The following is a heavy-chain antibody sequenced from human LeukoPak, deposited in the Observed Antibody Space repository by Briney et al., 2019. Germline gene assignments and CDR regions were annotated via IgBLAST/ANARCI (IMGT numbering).Heavy chain of an antibody. D-gene: IGHD2-15*01. J-gene: IGHJ4*02. CDR2: ISAYNGNT. Sequence: GASVKVSCKASGYTFTSYAMNWVRQAPGQGLEWMGWISAYNGNTNYAQKLQGRVTMTTDTSTSTAYMELRSLRSDDTAVYYCAASYLVVAATPGLSFDYWGQGTLVTVSS. CDR1: GYTFTSYA. V-gene: IGHV1-18*01. CDR3: AASYLVVAATPGLSFDY.